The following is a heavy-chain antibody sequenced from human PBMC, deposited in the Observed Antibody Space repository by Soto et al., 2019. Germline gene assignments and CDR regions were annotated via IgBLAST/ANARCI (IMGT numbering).Heavy chain of an antibody. J-gene: IGHJ4*02. CDR2: ISFDGSNE. CDR3: AKALRGGCDY. V-gene: IGHV3-30*18. D-gene: IGHD3-10*01. CDR1: GVTFSDYA. Sequence: QVQLVESGGGVVQPGRSLRLSCAVTGVTFSDYAMHWVRQAPGKGLEWVAVISFDGSNEYYADPVKGRFTISRDNIKNTLHLQMNSLRVEDTAVYYCAKALRGGCDYWGQGTLVTVSS.